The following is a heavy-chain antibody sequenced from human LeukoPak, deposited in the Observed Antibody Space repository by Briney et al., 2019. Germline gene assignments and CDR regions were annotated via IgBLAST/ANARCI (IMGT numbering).Heavy chain of an antibody. D-gene: IGHD2-2*01. V-gene: IGHV1-8*01. Sequence: APVKVSCKASGYTFTSYDINWVRQATGQGLEWMGWMYPNSGNTGYAQKFQGRVTMTRNTSISTAYMELSSLRSEDTAVYYCARGGRKRVPAATTTDYYYYMDVWGKGTTVTVSS. CDR2: MYPNSGNT. CDR1: GYTFTSYD. J-gene: IGHJ6*03. CDR3: ARGGRKRVPAATTTDYYYYMDV.